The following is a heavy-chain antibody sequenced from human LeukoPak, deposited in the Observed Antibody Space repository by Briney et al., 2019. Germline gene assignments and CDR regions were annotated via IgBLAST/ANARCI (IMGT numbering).Heavy chain of an antibody. J-gene: IGHJ4*02. CDR1: GFTFSSYS. D-gene: IGHD4-11*01. Sequence: GGSLRLSCAASGFTFSSYSMNWVRQAPGKGLEWVSSISSSSSYIYHADSVKGRFTISRDNAKNSLYLQMNSLRAEDTAVYYCARGGTVTTNDYWGQGTLVTVSS. V-gene: IGHV3-21*01. CDR3: ARGGTVTTNDY. CDR2: ISSSSSYI.